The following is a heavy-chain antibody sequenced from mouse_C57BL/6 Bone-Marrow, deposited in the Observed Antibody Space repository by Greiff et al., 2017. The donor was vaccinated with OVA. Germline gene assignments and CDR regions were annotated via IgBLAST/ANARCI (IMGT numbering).Heavy chain of an antibody. CDR1: GYTFTSYW. CDR3: ARSRGYPYYFDY. Sequence: QVQLKQPGAELVRPGSSVKLSCKASGYTFTSYWMHWVKQRPIQGLEWIGNIDPSDSETHYNQKFKDKATLTVDKSSSTAYMQLSSLTSEDSAVYYCARSRGYPYYFDYWGQGTTLTVSS. V-gene: IGHV1-52*01. CDR2: IDPSDSET. D-gene: IGHD2-2*01. J-gene: IGHJ2*01.